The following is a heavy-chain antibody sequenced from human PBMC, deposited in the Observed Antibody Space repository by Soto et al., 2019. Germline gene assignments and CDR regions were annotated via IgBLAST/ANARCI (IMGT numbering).Heavy chain of an antibody. Sequence: QVQLQESGPGLVKPSETLSLTCTVSGGYVSSYYWSWIRQPPGKGLEWIGYSGSTNYNPSLKSRATISVDTSKNQFSLNLSSVTAADTAVYYCARLSAGWLDPWGQGTLVTVAS. CDR2: YSGST. D-gene: IGHD6-19*01. V-gene: IGHV4-59*02. J-gene: IGHJ5*02. CDR1: GGYVSSYY. CDR3: ARLSAGWLDP.